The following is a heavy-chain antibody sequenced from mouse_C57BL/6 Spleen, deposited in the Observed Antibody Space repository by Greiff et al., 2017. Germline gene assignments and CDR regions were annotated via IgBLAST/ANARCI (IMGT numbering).Heavy chain of an antibody. CDR2: IYPGNSDT. D-gene: IGHD2-4*01. CDR3: THYEDYEGWFAV. V-gene: IGHV1-5*01. Sequence: EVQLQESGTVLARPGASVKMSCKTSGYTFTSYWMHWVKQRPGQGLEWIGAIYPGNSDTSYNQKFKGKAKLTAVTSASTAYMELSSLTNEDSAGYYCTHYEDYEGWFAVWGKGTLVTVSA. J-gene: IGHJ3*01. CDR1: GYTFTSYW.